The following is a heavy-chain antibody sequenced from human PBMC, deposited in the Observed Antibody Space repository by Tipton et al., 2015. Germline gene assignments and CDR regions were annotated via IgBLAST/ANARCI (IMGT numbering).Heavy chain of an antibody. CDR1: GGTFSGYY. J-gene: IGHJ4*02. CDR3: ARGPDGPVFDSSGYLGGFDS. V-gene: IGHV4-34*01. D-gene: IGHD3-22*01. CDR2: INHSGST. Sequence: TLSLTCAVYGGTFSGYYWSWIRQPPGKGLEWIGEINHSGSTNYNPSLKSRFTISVDTSKNQLSLKLSSVTAADTAVYYCARGPDGPVFDSSGYLGGFDSWGQGTLVTVSS.